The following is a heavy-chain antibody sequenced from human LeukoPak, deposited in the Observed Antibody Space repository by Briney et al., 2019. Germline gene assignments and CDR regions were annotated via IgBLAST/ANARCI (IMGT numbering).Heavy chain of an antibody. Sequence: SETLSHTCTVSGGSISSYYWSWIRQPPGKGLEWIGYIYYSGSTNYNPSLKSRVTISVDTSKNQFSLKLSSVTAADTAVYYCARAWDTAMVNYYYGMDVWGQGTTVTVSS. D-gene: IGHD5-18*01. J-gene: IGHJ6*02. CDR2: IYYSGST. CDR3: ARAWDTAMVNYYYGMDV. CDR1: GGSISSYY. V-gene: IGHV4-59*01.